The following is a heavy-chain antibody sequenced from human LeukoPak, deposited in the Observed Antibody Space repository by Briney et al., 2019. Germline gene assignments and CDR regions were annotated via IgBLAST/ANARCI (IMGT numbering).Heavy chain of an antibody. Sequence: GGSLRLSCAASGFTFSSYWMSWVRQAPGKGLEWVANIKQDGSEKCYVDSVKGRFTISRDNAKNSLYLQMNSLRAEDTAVYYCARIAARDAFDIWGQGTMVTVSS. J-gene: IGHJ3*02. CDR2: IKQDGSEK. CDR3: ARIAARDAFDI. V-gene: IGHV3-7*01. CDR1: GFTFSSYW. D-gene: IGHD6-6*01.